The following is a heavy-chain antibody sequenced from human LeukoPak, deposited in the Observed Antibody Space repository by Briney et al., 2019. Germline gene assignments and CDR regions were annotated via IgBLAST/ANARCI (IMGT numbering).Heavy chain of an antibody. J-gene: IGHJ3*02. CDR3: ARPYPSYDSSGYDAFDI. CDR2: IYYSGST. Sequence: PSETLSLTCTVSGGSISSSSYYWGWLRQPPGKGLEWIGSIYYSGSTYYNPSLKSRVTISVDTSKNQFSLKLSSVTAADTAVYYCARPYPSYDSSGYDAFDIWGQGTMVTVSS. CDR1: GGSISSSSYY. D-gene: IGHD3-22*01. V-gene: IGHV4-39*07.